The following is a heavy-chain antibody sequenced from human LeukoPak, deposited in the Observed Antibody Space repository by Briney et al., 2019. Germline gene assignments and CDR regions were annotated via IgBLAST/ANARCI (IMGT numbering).Heavy chain of an antibody. Sequence: GGSLRLSCAASGFTFSSYGMHWVRQAPGKGLEWVAVISYDGSNKYYADSVKGRFTISRDNSKNTLYLQMNSLRAEDTAVYYCAKDLSSSSWYWDYYYYGMDVWGQGTTVTVSS. CDR3: AKDLSSSSWYWDYYYYGMDV. CDR2: ISYDGSNK. V-gene: IGHV3-30*18. D-gene: IGHD6-13*01. CDR1: GFTFSSYG. J-gene: IGHJ6*02.